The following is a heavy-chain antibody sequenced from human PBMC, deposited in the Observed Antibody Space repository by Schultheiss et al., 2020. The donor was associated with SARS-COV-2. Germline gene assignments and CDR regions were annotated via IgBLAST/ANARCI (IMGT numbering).Heavy chain of an antibody. CDR2: INAGNGNT. CDR1: GYTFTSYG. J-gene: IGHJ6*02. D-gene: IGHD3-9*01. V-gene: IGHV1-18*01. CDR3: ARPHDPGYTSYYYYGMDV. Sequence: ASVKVSCKASGYTFTSYGISWVRQAPGQGLEWMGWINAGNGNTKYSQKFQGRVTITRDTSMTTAYMELSSLRSEDTAVYYCARPHDPGYTSYYYYGMDVWGQGTTVTVSS.